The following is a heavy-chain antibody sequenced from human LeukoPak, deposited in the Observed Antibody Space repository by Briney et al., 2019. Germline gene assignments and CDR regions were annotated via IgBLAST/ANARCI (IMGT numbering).Heavy chain of an antibody. CDR3: ATQSRSETMVRGVMGYFDY. Sequence: PGGSLRLSCAASGFTFSSNWMHWVRQVPGKGLVWVSRINSDGSSTSYADSVKGRFTISRDNTKSTLYLQMNSLRAEDTAVYYCATQSRSETMVRGVMGYFDYWGQGTLVTVSS. CDR2: INSDGSST. J-gene: IGHJ4*02. V-gene: IGHV3-74*01. CDR1: GFTFSSNW. D-gene: IGHD3-10*01.